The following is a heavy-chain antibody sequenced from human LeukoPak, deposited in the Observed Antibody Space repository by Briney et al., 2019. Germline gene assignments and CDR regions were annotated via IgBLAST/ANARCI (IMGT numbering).Heavy chain of an antibody. J-gene: IGHJ4*02. CDR3: ARDRRRCSSTSCYVPDY. V-gene: IGHV1-69*13. D-gene: IGHD2-2*01. Sequence: SVKVSCKASGYTFTSYYMHWVRQAPGQGLEWMGGIIPIFGTANYAQKFQGRVTITADESTSTAYMELSSLRSEDTAVYYCARDRRRCSSTSCYVPDYWSQGTLVTVSS. CDR2: IIPIFGTA. CDR1: GYTFTSYY.